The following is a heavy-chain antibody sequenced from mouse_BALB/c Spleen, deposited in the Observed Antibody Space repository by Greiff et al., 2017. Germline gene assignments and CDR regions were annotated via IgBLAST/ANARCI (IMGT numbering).Heavy chain of an antibody. Sequence: EVQLVESGGGLVKPGGSLKLSCAASGFTFSDYYMYWVRQTPEKRLEWVATISDGGSYTYYPDSVKGRFTISRDNAKNNLYLQMSSLKSEDTAMYYCAREKGNYGVDYWGQGTSVTVSS. J-gene: IGHJ4*01. V-gene: IGHV5-4*02. CDR1: GFTFSDYY. D-gene: IGHD2-1*01. CDR2: ISDGGSYT. CDR3: AREKGNYGVDY.